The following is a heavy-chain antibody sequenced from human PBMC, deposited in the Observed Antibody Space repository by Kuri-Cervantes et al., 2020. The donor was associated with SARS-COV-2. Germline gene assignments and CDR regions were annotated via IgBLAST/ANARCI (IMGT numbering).Heavy chain of an antibody. D-gene: IGHD3-22*01. J-gene: IGHJ4*02. CDR3: AKDRRYYDSSGYYPIDY. V-gene: IGHV3-23*01. Sequence: GGSLRLSCAASGFTFSSYGMSWVRQAPGKGLEWVSAISGSGGSTYYADSVKGRFTISRDNSKNTLYLQMNSLRAEDTAVYYCAKDRRYYDSSGYYPIDYWGQGTLVTVSS. CDR1: GFTFSSYG. CDR2: ISGSGGST.